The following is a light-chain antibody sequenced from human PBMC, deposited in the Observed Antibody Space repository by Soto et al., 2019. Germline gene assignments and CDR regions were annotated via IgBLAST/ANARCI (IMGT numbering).Light chain of an antibody. J-gene: IGKJ2*01. CDR2: GAS. Sequence: EIVMTQSPATLSVSPGERATLSCRASQSVSSNLAWYQQKPGQTPRLLIYGASTRATGIPVRFSGRGSGTEFTLTISSLQSEDFAVYYCLQYNNWPPVTFGQWTKLEIK. V-gene: IGKV3-15*01. CDR3: LQYNNWPPVT. CDR1: QSVSSN.